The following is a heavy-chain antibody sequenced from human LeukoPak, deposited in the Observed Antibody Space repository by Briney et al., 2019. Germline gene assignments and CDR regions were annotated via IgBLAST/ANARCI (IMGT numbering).Heavy chain of an antibody. V-gene: IGHV3-53*01. CDR2: IYSGGIT. CDR1: GFTVSSKF. J-gene: IGHJ4*02. D-gene: IGHD3-16*01. CDR3: AKDEVTSGGGLDY. Sequence: GGSLRLSCAASGFTVSSKFMHWVRQAQGQGLEWVSVIYSGGITYYADSVKVRFTVSRDNSRNTMYLHMNSLKVEDTAVYYCAKDEVTSGGGLDYWGQGTLVTVSS.